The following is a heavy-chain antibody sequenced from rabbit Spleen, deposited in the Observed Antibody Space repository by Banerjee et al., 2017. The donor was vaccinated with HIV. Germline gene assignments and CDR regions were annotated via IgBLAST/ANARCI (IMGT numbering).Heavy chain of an antibody. V-gene: IGHV1S40*01. CDR1: GFDLSSYYY. Sequence: QSLEESGGDLVKPGASLTLTCKASGFDLSSYYYMCWVRQAPGKGLELIACIYTSSGSTWYASWAKGRFTISKTSSTTVTLQMTSLTAADTATYFCARSVISGWGNGFDPWGPGTLVTVS. CDR3: ARSVISGWGNGFDP. CDR2: IYTSSGST. D-gene: IGHD4-1*01. J-gene: IGHJ2*01.